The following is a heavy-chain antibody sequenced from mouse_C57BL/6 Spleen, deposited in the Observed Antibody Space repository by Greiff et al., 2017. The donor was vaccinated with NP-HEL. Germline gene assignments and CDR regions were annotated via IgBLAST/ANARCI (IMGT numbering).Heavy chain of an antibody. J-gene: IGHJ1*03. CDR2: INPNNGGT. V-gene: IGHV1-18*01. D-gene: IGHD2-3*01. Sequence: VQLQQSGPELVKPGASVKIPCKASGYTFTDYNMDWVKQSHGKSLEWIGDINPNNGGTIYHQKFKGKATLTVDKYSTTAYMALRSLTPEDTAVYYCSSTGGWLRGYFDGWGTGTTVTVSS. CDR1: GYTFTDYN. CDR3: SSTGGWLRGYFDG.